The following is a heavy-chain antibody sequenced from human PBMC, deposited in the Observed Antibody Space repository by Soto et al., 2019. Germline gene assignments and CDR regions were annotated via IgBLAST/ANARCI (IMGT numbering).Heavy chain of an antibody. CDR2: INPNSGGT. CDR3: AVAVAVDYYYGMDV. J-gene: IGHJ6*02. V-gene: IGHV1-2*04. Sequence: ASVKVSCKASGYTFTGYYMHWVRQAPGQGLEWMGWINPNSGGTNYAQKFQGWVTITRDTSISTAYMELSRLRSDDTAVYYCAVAVAVDYYYGMDVWGQGTTVTVSS. CDR1: GYTFTGYY. D-gene: IGHD6-19*01.